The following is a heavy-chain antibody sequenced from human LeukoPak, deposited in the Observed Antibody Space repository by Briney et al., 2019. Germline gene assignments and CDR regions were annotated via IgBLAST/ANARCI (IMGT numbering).Heavy chain of an antibody. CDR1: GFTFSGSA. Sequence: AGGSLRLSCAASGFTFSGSAMHWVRQASGKGLEWVGRIRSKANSYATAYAASVKGRFTISRDDSKNTAYLQMNSLKTEDTAVYYCTSISGIIVGATTFDYWGQGTLVTVSS. D-gene: IGHD1-26*01. CDR2: IRSKANSYAT. V-gene: IGHV3-73*01. CDR3: TSISGIIVGATTFDY. J-gene: IGHJ4*02.